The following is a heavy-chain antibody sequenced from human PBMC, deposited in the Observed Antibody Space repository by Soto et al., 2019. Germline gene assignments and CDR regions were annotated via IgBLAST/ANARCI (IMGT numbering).Heavy chain of an antibody. CDR1: GFTFSGHT. CDR3: ARCMGYDASGYAFFDS. J-gene: IGHJ4*02. V-gene: IGHV3-21*01. CDR2: VSSTSSHI. Sequence: EVQLVESGGGLVKPGGSLRLSCAASGFTFSGHTINWVRQAPGKGLEWVSSVSSTSSHIYYADSVKGRFTVSRDNAEKSLYLQMNSLRAEDTAIYYCARCMGYDASGYAFFDSWGQGTLVTVSS. D-gene: IGHD3-10*01.